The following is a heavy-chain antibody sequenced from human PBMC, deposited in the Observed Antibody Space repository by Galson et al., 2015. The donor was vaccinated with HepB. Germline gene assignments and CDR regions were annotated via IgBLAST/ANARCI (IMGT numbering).Heavy chain of an antibody. D-gene: IGHD3-22*01. Sequence: ETLSLTCAVSGGSISNRNWWNWVRQSPGKGLEWIGEIFHSGITNYNPSLKSRVTMSVDTSKNQISLRLTSVTAADTAVYYCAPTYTSGPSLEGFESWGQGTMVTVSS. CDR2: IFHSGIT. CDR3: APTYTSGPSLEGFES. CDR1: GGSISNRNW. J-gene: IGHJ3*02. V-gene: IGHV4-4*02.